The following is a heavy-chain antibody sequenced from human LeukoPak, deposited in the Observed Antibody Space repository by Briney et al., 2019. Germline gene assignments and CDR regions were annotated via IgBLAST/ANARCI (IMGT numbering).Heavy chain of an antibody. CDR3: ARVGNLDHLWYFDL. V-gene: IGHV4-34*01. CDR2: INHSGST. D-gene: IGHD1-14*01. J-gene: IGHJ2*01. CDR1: GGSFSGYL. Sequence: SETLSLTCAVYGGSFSGYLWSWLRQPPGKGLEWIGEINHSGSTKYNPSLKSRVTIAVDTYKNQISLKLSSVTAADTAVYYCARVGNLDHLWYFDLWGRGTLVTVSS.